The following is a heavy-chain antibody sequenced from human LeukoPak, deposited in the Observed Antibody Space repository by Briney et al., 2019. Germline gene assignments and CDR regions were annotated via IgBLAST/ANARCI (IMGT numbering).Heavy chain of an antibody. D-gene: IGHD4-17*01. V-gene: IGHV3-23*01. CDR3: AKVATVTTRGSGAFDI. Sequence: GSLRLSFAASGFTFSGYAMSWVRQAPGKGLGWVSAISGSGGRTYYADSVKGRFTISRDNSKTTLYLQMNSLSAEDTAVYYCAKVATVTTRGSGAFDIWGQGTMVTVSS. J-gene: IGHJ3*02. CDR2: ISGSGGRT. CDR1: GFTFSGYA.